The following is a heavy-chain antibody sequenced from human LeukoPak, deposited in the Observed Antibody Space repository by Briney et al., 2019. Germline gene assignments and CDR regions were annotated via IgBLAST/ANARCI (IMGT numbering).Heavy chain of an antibody. D-gene: IGHD6-19*01. J-gene: IGHJ4*02. V-gene: IGHV4-30-2*01. CDR1: GGSISSGGYS. CDR3: ARLIAVAGIDY. Sequence: SETLSLTCAVSGGSISSGGYSWSWIRQPPGKGLEWIGYIYHSGSTYYNPSLKSRVTISVDTSKNQFSLKLSSVTAADTAVYYCARLIAVAGIDYWGQGTLVTVSS. CDR2: IYHSGST.